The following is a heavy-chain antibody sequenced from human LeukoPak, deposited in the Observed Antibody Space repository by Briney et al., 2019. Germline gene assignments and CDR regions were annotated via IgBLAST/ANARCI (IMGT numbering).Heavy chain of an antibody. CDR3: ARAGDTSGYYAYFDY. D-gene: IGHD3-3*01. CDR1: GFTFDDYA. CDR2: ISGFGGGT. Sequence: GGSLRLSCAASGFTFDDYAMHWVRQAPGKGLEWVSLISGFGGGTYYADSAKGRFTISRDNSKSSLYLQMNSLRADDTAFYYCARAGDTSGYYAYFDYWGQGTLVTVSS. V-gene: IGHV3-43D*03. J-gene: IGHJ4*02.